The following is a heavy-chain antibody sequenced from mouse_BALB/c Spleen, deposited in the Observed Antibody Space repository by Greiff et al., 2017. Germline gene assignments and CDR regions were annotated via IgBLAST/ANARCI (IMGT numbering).Heavy chain of an antibody. CDR2: ISYSGST. V-gene: IGHV3-2*02. Sequence: EVKVIESGPGLVKPSQSLSLTCTVTGYSITSDYDWNWIRQFPGNKLEWMGYISYSGSTSYNPSLKSRISITRDTSKNQFFLQLNSVTTEDTATYYCAREKIDLDDYEGFAYWGQGTLVTVSA. D-gene: IGHD2-4*01. CDR3: AREKIDLDDYEGFAY. CDR1: GYSITSDYD. J-gene: IGHJ3*01.